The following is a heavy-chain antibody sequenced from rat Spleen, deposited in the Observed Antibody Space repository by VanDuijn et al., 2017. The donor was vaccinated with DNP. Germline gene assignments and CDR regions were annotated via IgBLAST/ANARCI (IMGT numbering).Heavy chain of an antibody. Sequence: QVQLKESGPGLVQPSQTLSLTCTVSGFSLTDYSVHWVRQPPGKGLEWMGRIQSGGSTDYNSALKSRLSISRDTSKSQVFLQMNSLQPEDTATYYCASTLVNYGTYGYYAMDAWGQGTSVTVSS. D-gene: IGHD1-3*01. J-gene: IGHJ4*01. CDR3: ASTLVNYGTYGYYAMDA. CDR2: IQSGGST. CDR1: GFSLTDYS. V-gene: IGHV2-19*01.